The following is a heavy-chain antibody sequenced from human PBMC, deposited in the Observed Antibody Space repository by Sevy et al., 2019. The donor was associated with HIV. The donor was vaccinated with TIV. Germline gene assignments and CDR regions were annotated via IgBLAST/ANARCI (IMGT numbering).Heavy chain of an antibody. D-gene: IGHD3-9*01. CDR2: IYYSGST. CDR1: GRSMTGYY. Sequence: SETLSLTCTVSGRSMTGYYWTWIRQPPGKGLEWIGYIYYSGSTNYNPSLKSRVTITADTSKNQFSLELSSVTAADTAVYYCARAPPYYDILTGRGYCDYWGQGTLVTVSS. V-gene: IGHV4-59*01. CDR3: ARAPPYYDILTGRGYCDY. J-gene: IGHJ4*02.